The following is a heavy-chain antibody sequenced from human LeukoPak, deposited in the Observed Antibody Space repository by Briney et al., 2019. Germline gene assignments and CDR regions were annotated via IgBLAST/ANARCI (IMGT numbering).Heavy chain of an antibody. J-gene: IGHJ4*02. V-gene: IGHV3-23*01. CDR2: ISGSGGST. D-gene: IGHD3-22*01. CDR3: AKSTYYDSSGYPPPFDY. Sequence: GGCLRLSCAASGFTFSRYAMSWVRQAPGKGLEWVSAISGSGGSTYYADFVKGRFTISRDNSKNTLYLQMNSLRAEDTALYYCAKSTYYDSSGYPPPFDYWGQGTLVTVS. CDR1: GFTFSRYA.